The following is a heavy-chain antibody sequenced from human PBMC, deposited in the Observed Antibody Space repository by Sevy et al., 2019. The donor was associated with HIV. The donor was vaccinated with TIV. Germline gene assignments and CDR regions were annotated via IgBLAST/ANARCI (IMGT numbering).Heavy chain of an antibody. CDR2: ISSDGINH. D-gene: IGHD3-10*02. Sequence: GSLRLSCSAFGFNFQTFGMHWVRQAPGKGPEWLAVISSDGINHNYATSVKGRFTIYRDNSKSLLFLQMNSLTPNDTAVYFCTKESLRGTYIRGDFDHWGQGTLVTVSS. V-gene: IGHV3-30*18. J-gene: IGHJ4*02. CDR1: GFNFQTFG. CDR3: TKESLRGTYIRGDFDH.